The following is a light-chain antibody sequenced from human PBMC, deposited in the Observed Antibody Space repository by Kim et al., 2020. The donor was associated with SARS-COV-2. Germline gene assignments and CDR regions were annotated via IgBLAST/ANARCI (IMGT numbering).Light chain of an antibody. J-gene: IGKJ2*02. CDR2: AAS. V-gene: IGKV1-39*01. CDR1: QSISSY. CDR3: QQSYSTPPWT. Sequence: DIQMTQSPSSLSASVGDRVTITCRASQSISSYLNWYQQKPVKAPKLLIYAASSLQSGVPSRFSGSGSGTDFTLTISSLQPEDFATYYCQQSYSTPPWTFGQGTKLEI.